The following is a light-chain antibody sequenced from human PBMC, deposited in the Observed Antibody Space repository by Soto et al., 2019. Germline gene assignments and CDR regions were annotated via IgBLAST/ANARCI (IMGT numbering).Light chain of an antibody. J-gene: IGKJ4*01. V-gene: IGKV3-11*01. CDR3: QRRSNWRALT. Sequence: EIVLTQSPATLSLSPGERATLSCRASQSVSSYLAWYQQKPGQAPRLLIYDASNRATGIPARFSGSGSGTDFTLTISSLEPEDFAVYYCQRRSNWRALTFGGGTTVEIK. CDR1: QSVSSY. CDR2: DAS.